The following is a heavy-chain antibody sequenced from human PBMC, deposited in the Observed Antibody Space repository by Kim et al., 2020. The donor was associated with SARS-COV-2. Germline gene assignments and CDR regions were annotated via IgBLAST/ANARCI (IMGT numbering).Heavy chain of an antibody. CDR3: ARVRLRPRDYFDV. D-gene: IGHD2-21*01. V-gene: IGHV4-59*01. J-gene: IGHJ3*01. Sequence: YDPSLEGRATISVDTSNNQFSIKVTSVTPADAATYYCARVRLRPRDYFDVWGQGTVVTVSS.